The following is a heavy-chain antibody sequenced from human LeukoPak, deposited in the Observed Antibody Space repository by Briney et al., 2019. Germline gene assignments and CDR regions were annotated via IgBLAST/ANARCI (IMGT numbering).Heavy chain of an antibody. Sequence: GGSLRLSCAASGFALSGYSINWVRQAPGKGLEWVSFIDRSNSDIYYADSVKGRFTISRDNARESVFLQLNRLRAEDTAVYYCTRDPGYSSSSISLWGQGTLVTVSS. V-gene: IGHV3-21*01. D-gene: IGHD6-6*01. CDR1: GFALSGYS. J-gene: IGHJ4*02. CDR3: TRDPGYSSSSISL. CDR2: IDRSNSDI.